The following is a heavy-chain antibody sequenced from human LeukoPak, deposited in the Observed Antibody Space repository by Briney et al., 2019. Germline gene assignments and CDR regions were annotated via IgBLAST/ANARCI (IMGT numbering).Heavy chain of an antibody. V-gene: IGHV3-33*01. Sequence: PGGSLRLSCAASGFTFSSYGMHWVRQAPGKGLERVAVIWYDGSNKYYADSVKGRFTISRDNSKNTLYLQMNSLRAEDTAVYYCARDTSAYYYGMDVWGQGTTVTVSS. CDR2: IWYDGSNK. J-gene: IGHJ6*02. CDR1: GFTFSSYG. D-gene: IGHD3-3*01. CDR3: ARDTSAYYYGMDV.